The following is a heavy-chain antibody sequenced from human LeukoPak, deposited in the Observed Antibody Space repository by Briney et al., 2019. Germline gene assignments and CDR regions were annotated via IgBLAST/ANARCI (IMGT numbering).Heavy chain of an antibody. D-gene: IGHD6-13*01. CDR1: GFTFSSYG. Sequence: GGSLRLSCAASGFTFSSYGMSWVRQAPGKGLEWVSAISGSGGSTYYADSVKGRFTISRDNSKNTLYLQMNSLRAEDTAVYYCARDFFARGIPAANYMDIWGKGTTVTVSS. V-gene: IGHV3-23*01. J-gene: IGHJ6*03. CDR3: ARDFFARGIPAANYMDI. CDR2: ISGSGGST.